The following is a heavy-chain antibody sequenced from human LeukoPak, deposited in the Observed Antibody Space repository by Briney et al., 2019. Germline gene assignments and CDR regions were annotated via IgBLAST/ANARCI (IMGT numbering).Heavy chain of an antibody. CDR3: AREYCSSTSCYKGGDAFDL. J-gene: IGHJ3*01. D-gene: IGHD2-2*02. V-gene: IGHV1-8*01. CDR2: MNPNSGKT. Sequence: GASVKVSCKASGYTFTSYDINWLRQATGQGLEWMGWMNPNSGKTGYAQKFQGRVTMTRNTSIRTAYMELSSLRSEDTAVYYCAREYCSSTSCYKGGDAFDLWGQGTMVTVSS. CDR1: GYTFTSYD.